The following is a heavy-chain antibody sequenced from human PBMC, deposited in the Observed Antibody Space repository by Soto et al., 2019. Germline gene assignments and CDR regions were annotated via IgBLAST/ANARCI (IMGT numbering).Heavy chain of an antibody. CDR2: ISAYNGNT. J-gene: IGHJ5*02. CDR1: GYTFTSYG. V-gene: IGHV1-18*01. D-gene: IGHD3-3*01. CDR3: ARALYYDFRSGYLRWFDP. Sequence: GASVKVSCKSSGYTFTSYGISWVRQAPGQGLEWMGWISAYNGNTNYAQKLQGRVTMTTDTSTSTAYMELRSLRSDDTAVYYCARALYYDFRSGYLRWFDPWGQGTLVTVSS.